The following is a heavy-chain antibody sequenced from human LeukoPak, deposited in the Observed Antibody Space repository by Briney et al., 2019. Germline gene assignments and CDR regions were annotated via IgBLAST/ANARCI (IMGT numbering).Heavy chain of an antibody. Sequence: PSETLSLTCTVSGGSISSYYWSWIRQPPGKGLEWIGEINHSGSTNYNPSLKSRVTISVDTSKNQFSLKLSSVTAADTAVYYCARGGPHNSPDFDYWGQGTLVTVSS. D-gene: IGHD2/OR15-2a*01. CDR2: INHSGST. J-gene: IGHJ4*02. V-gene: IGHV4-34*01. CDR1: GGSISSYY. CDR3: ARGGPHNSPDFDY.